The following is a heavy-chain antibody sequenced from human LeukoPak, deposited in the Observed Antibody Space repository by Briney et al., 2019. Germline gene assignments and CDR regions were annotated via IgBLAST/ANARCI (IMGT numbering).Heavy chain of an antibody. CDR2: INPNSDGT. CDR1: GYTFTGYY. CDR3: ARDQFGEFRKSNWFDP. Sequence: GASVKVSCKASGYTFTGYYMHWVRQAPGQGLEWMGWINPNSDGTNYAQKFQGRVTMTRDTAISTAYMELSRLRSDDTAVYYCARDQFGEFRKSNWFDPWGQGTLVTVSS. D-gene: IGHD3-10*01. V-gene: IGHV1-2*02. J-gene: IGHJ5*02.